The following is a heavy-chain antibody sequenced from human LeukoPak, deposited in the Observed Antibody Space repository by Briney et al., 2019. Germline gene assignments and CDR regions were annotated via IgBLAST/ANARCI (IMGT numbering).Heavy chain of an antibody. D-gene: IGHD5-24*01. CDR2: ISGSGSGGST. V-gene: IGHV3-23*01. CDR1: GFTFSSSA. J-gene: IGHJ4*02. Sequence: GGSLRLSCAASGFTFSSSAMSWVRQAPGKGLEWASSISGSGSGGSTYYADSVKGRFTISRDNSKNTLYLQMNSLRAEDTAVYYCAKSGYNRFDYWGQGTLVTVSS. CDR3: AKSGYNRFDY.